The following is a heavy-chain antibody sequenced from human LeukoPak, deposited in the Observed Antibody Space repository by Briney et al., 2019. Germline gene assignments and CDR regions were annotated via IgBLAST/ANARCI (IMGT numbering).Heavy chain of an antibody. D-gene: IGHD5-24*01. CDR2: ISGSGSGGST. V-gene: IGHV3-23*01. CDR1: GFTFSSSA. J-gene: IGHJ4*02. Sequence: GGSLRLSCAASGFTFSSSAMSWVRQAPGKGLEWASSISGSGSGGSTYYADSVKGRFTISRDNSKNTLYLQMNSLRAEDTAVYYCAKSGYNRFDYWGQGTLVTVSS. CDR3: AKSGYNRFDY.